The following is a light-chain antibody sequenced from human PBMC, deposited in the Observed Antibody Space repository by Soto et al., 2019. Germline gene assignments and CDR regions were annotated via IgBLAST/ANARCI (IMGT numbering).Light chain of an antibody. CDR2: DAS. Sequence: DIQMTQSPSTLSASVGDRVTITCRASQSMSRWLAWYQQKAGKAPNLLISDASNLESGVPSRFTGSGSGTEFTLTISSLQPDDSATYYCQQYNLYPWAFGQGTKVDI. CDR1: QSMSRW. V-gene: IGKV1-5*01. J-gene: IGKJ1*01. CDR3: QQYNLYPWA.